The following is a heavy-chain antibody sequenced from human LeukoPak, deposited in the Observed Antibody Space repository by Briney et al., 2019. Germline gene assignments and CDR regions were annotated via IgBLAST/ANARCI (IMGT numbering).Heavy chain of an antibody. V-gene: IGHV4-39*07. J-gene: IGHJ5*02. CDR1: GGSISSSSYF. CDR3: ARGYSTTAYNWFDP. CDR2: IYYSGST. Sequence: SETLSLTCSVSGGSISSSSYFWGWIRQPPEKGLEWIGSIYYSGSTYYNPSLKSRVSISVDTSKNQFSLKLSSVTAADTAVYYCARGYSTTAYNWFDPWGQGTLVTVSS. D-gene: IGHD2-21*01.